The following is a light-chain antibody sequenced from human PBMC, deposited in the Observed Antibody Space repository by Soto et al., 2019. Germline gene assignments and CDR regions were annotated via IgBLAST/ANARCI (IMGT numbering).Light chain of an antibody. CDR2: GAS. CDR3: QQYNNWPRT. Sequence: EIVMTQSPATLSVSPGERATLSCRASQDVSSNLAWYQQKPGQAPRLLIYGASTRATGIPARFSGSGSETEFTLTISSLQSEYFAVYYCQQYNNWPRTFGQGTKVEI. CDR1: QDVSSN. J-gene: IGKJ1*01. V-gene: IGKV3-15*01.